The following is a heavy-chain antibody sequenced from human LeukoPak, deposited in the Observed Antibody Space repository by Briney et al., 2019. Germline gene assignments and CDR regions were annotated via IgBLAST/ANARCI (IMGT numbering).Heavy chain of an antibody. CDR1: GGSISSYY. CDR2: IYYSGST. Sequence: PSETLSLTCTVSGGSISSYYWSWIRQPPGKGLEWIGYIYYSGSTNYNPSLKSRVTISVDTSKNQFSLKLSSVTAADTAVYYCARDRYSNYYYGMDVWGQGTTVTVSS. D-gene: IGHD4-4*01. V-gene: IGHV4-59*01. J-gene: IGHJ6*02. CDR3: ARDRYSNYYYGMDV.